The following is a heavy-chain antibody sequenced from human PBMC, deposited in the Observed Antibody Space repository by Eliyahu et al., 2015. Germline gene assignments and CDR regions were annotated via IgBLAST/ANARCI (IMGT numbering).Heavy chain of an antibody. J-gene: IGHJ4*02. CDR1: GFTFGDYA. CDR2: IRSKAYGGTT. Sequence: EVQLVESGGGLVQPGRSLRLSCTASGFTFGDYAMSWVRQAPGKGLEWVGFIRSKAYGGTTEYAASVKGRFTISRDDSKSIAYLQMNSLKTEDTAVYYCTKSSGWTVWGQGTLVTVSS. D-gene: IGHD6-19*01. V-gene: IGHV3-49*04. CDR3: TKSSGWTV.